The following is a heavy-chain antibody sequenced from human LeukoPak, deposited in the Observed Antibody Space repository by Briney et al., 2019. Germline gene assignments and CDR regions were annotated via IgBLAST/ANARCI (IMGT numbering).Heavy chain of an antibody. V-gene: IGHV4-39*01. Sequence: PSETLSLTCMGSVGSDRSSRYYWGWIRQPPGKGLEWIGSILYSGSTYYNASLRSRVTISVDTSKNQFSLKMRYVTAADTAVYYYLKRPGSSDFDYWGQGTLVTVSS. CDR3: LKRPGSSDFDY. J-gene: IGHJ4*02. CDR1: VGSDRSSRYY. CDR2: ILYSGST. D-gene: IGHD1-1*01.